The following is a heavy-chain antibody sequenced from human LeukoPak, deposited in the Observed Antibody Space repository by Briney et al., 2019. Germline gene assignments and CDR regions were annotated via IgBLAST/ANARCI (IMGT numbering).Heavy chain of an antibody. CDR1: GFTVSTSY. CDR2: IYSGGGT. CDR3: ARGFRSVTTWGYFDY. Sequence: GGSLRLSCAASGFTVSTSYMSWVRQAPGKGLEWVSLIYSGGGTYYADSVKGRFTISRDNSRNTLSLQMNSLRVDDTAVYYCARGFRSVTTWGYFDYWGQGALVTVSS. V-gene: IGHV3-66*01. D-gene: IGHD4-17*01. J-gene: IGHJ4*02.